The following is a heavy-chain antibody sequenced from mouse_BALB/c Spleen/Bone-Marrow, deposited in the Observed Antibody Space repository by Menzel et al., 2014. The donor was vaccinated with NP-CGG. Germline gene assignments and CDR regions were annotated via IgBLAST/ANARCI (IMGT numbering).Heavy chain of an antibody. V-gene: IGHV1-7*01. Sequence: VQLQQSGAELAKPGASVKMSCKASGYTFTSYWMHWVRQRPGQGLEWIGYINPSTGYTEYNQRFKDKATLAAVKSSTTAYMKLSSLTSEDSAVYYCARDDYDAFAYWGQGTLVTVSA. D-gene: IGHD2-4*01. J-gene: IGHJ3*01. CDR2: INPSTGYT. CDR3: ARDDYDAFAY. CDR1: GYTFTSYW.